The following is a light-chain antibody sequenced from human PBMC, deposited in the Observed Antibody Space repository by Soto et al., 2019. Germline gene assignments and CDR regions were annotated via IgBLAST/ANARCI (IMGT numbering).Light chain of an antibody. V-gene: IGLV1-44*01. CDR2: SNN. CDR1: SSNIGSKA. J-gene: IGLJ2*01. CDR3: AAWDDSLSAVV. Sequence: QSVLTQAPSVSASPGQSITISCSGGSSNIGSKAVNWFQKFPGSAPKLLIFSNNQRPSGVPDRFSGSKSGTSASLAISGLKSEDEAEYYCAAWDDSLSAVVFGGGTKLTVL.